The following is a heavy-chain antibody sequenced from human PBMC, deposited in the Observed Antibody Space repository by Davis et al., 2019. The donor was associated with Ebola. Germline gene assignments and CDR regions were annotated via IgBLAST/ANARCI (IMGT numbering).Heavy chain of an antibody. CDR1: GFTFPSYS. V-gene: IGHV3-48*02. CDR3: VRDYLFAFDS. D-gene: IGHD3-10*02. CDR2: INTRGDAR. Sequence: PGGSLSLSCLTSGFTFPSYSFNWIRQPPGKGLEWIAHINTRGDARVYADSVRGRFTISRDDAANSLSLQMDSLKHEDTAVYYCVRDYLFAFDSWGQGTPVTVSS. J-gene: IGHJ4*02.